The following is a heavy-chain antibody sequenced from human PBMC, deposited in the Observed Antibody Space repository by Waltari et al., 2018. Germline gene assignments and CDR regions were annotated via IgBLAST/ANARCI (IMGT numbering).Heavy chain of an antibody. CDR1: GGSISSSSDY. J-gene: IGHJ4*02. V-gene: IGHV4-39*01. CDR2: IYYSGST. CDR3: VLFKPRPFDY. Sequence: QLQLQESGPGLVKPSETLSLTCTVSGGSISSSSDYWGWIRPPPGKGLAWIGSIYYSGSTYYNPSLKSRVTISVDTSKNQFSLKLSSVTAADTAVYYCVLFKPRPFDYWGQGTLVTVSS.